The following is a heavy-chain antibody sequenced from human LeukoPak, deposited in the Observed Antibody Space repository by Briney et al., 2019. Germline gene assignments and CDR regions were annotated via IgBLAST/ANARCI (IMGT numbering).Heavy chain of an antibody. V-gene: IGHV3-48*02. Sequence: GGSLRLSCAASGFTFSSYSMNWVRQAPGKGLEWVSYISSSSTIYYADSVKGRFTISRDNAKNSLYLQMNSLRDEDTAVYYCARLPYCSGGSCYSDYYYYMDVWGKGTTVTASS. J-gene: IGHJ6*03. CDR3: ARLPYCSGGSCYSDYYYYMDV. D-gene: IGHD2-15*01. CDR1: GFTFSSYS. CDR2: ISSSSTI.